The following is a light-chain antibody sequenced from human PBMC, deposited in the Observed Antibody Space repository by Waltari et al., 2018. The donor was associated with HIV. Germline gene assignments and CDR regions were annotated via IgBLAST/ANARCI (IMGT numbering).Light chain of an antibody. V-gene: IGKV1-8*01. CDR3: QQYYSYPLT. J-gene: IGKJ4*01. Sequence: IRMTQSPSSFSASTGDRVTISCRASQGISSYLAWYQQKPGKAPNLLIYAASTLQSGVPSRFSGSGSGTDFTITSSCLQFEDFACYYCQQYYSYPLTFGGGTKVEIK. CDR1: QGISSY. CDR2: AAS.